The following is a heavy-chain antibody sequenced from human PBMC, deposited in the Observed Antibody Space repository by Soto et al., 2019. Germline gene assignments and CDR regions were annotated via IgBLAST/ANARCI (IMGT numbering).Heavy chain of an antibody. Sequence: GGSLRLSCAASGFTFSSYAMSCVRQAPGKGLEWVSASSGSGGITYYADSVNGRFNISRDNSKNTLYLQMNSLRAEDTAVYYCAKDLKAPTYCYYGMEVWGQGTTVTVSS. V-gene: IGHV3-23*01. J-gene: IGHJ6*02. CDR3: AKDLKAPTYCYYGMEV. CDR2: SSGSGGIT. CDR1: GFTFSSYA.